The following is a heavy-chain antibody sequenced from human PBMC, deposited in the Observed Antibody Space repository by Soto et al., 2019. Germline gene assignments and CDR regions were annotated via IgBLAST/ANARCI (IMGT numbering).Heavy chain of an antibody. CDR2: IKSKTDGGTT. CDR1: GFTFSNAW. CDR3: TTDLGYYDSSGYYPFDY. Sequence: EVQLVESGGGLVKPGGSLRLSCAASGFTFSNAWMSWVRQAPGKGLEWVGRIKSKTDGGTTDYAAPVKGRFTISRDDSKTTLYLQMNSLKTEDTAVYYCTTDLGYYDSSGYYPFDYWGQGTLVTVSS. J-gene: IGHJ4*02. D-gene: IGHD3-22*01. V-gene: IGHV3-15*01.